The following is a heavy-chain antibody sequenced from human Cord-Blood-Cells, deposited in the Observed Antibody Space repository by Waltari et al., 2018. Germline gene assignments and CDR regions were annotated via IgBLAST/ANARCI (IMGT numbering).Heavy chain of an antibody. Sequence: QVQLVESGGGVVQPGRSLRLSCAASGFTFSSYAMSWVTQAPGKGLEWVAVISYDGSNKYYADSVKGRFTISRDNSKNTLYLQMNSLRAEDTAVYYCARSRPYGDYFDYWGQGTLVTVSS. CDR3: ARSRPYGDYFDY. D-gene: IGHD4-17*01. V-gene: IGHV3-30-3*01. J-gene: IGHJ4*02. CDR1: GFTFSSYA. CDR2: ISYDGSNK.